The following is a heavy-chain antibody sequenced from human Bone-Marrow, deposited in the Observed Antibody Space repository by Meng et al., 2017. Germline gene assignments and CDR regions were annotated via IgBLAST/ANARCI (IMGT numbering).Heavy chain of an antibody. CDR1: GFIFSNYW. V-gene: IGHV3-74*01. CDR2: INGDGRST. CDR3: ARVGCSSTSCYGEFDY. J-gene: IGHJ4*02. Sequence: GGSLRLSCAAPGFIFSNYWMHWVRQAPGKGLVWVSRINGDGRSTSYADSVKGRFTISRDNAKNTVYLHMNSLRAEDTGVYYCARVGCSSTSCYGEFDYWGQGTLVTVSS. D-gene: IGHD2-2*01.